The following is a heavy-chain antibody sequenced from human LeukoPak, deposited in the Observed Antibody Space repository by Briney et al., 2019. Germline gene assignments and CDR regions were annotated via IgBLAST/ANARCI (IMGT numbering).Heavy chain of an antibody. D-gene: IGHD1-1*01. CDR2: IYPGDSDT. Sequence: GESLQISCKGSAYSFTSYWIGWVRQLPGKGLEWMGIIYPGDSDTRYSPSFQGQVTISADKSISTSYLQRSSLKASDTAMYYCARHSGTFPTSMALYGMDVWGQETTVTVSS. CDR1: AYSFTSYW. V-gene: IGHV5-51*01. CDR3: ARHSGTFPTSMALYGMDV. J-gene: IGHJ6*02.